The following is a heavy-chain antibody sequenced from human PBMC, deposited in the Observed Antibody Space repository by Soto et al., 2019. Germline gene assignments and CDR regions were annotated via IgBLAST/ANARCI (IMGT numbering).Heavy chain of an antibody. J-gene: IGHJ5*02. CDR1: GGSISSGGYY. Sequence: SETLSLTCTDSGGSISSGGYYWSWIRQHPGKGLEWIGYIYYSGSTYYNPSLKSRVTISVDTSKNQFPLKLSSVTAADTAVYYCARATQSPDRWFDPWGQGTLVTVSS. CDR2: IYYSGST. D-gene: IGHD4-4*01. V-gene: IGHV4-31*03. CDR3: ARATQSPDRWFDP.